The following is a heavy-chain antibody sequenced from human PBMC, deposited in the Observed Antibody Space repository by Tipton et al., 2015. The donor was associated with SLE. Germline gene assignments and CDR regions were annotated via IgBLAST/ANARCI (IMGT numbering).Heavy chain of an antibody. CDR3: ASARVGATDAFDI. Sequence: TLSLTCTVSGGSISSYYWSWIRRPPGKGLEWIGYIYYSGSTNYNPSLKSRVTISVDTSKNQFSLKLSSVTAADTAVYYCASARVGATDAFDIWGQGTMVTVSS. CDR2: IYYSGST. J-gene: IGHJ3*02. D-gene: IGHD1-26*01. V-gene: IGHV4-59*08. CDR1: GGSISSYY.